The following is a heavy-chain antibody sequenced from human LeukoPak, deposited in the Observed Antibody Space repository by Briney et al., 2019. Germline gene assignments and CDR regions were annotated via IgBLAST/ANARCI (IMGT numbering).Heavy chain of an antibody. V-gene: IGHV3-48*04. J-gene: IGHJ2*01. CDR2: ISSSGSTI. CDR1: GFTFSSYG. D-gene: IGHD3-10*01. CDR3: ARGGLLWFGEFGYFDL. Sequence: PGGSLRLSCAASGFTFSSYGMNWVRQAPGKGLEWVSYISSSGSTIYYADSVKGRFTISRDNAKNSLYLQMNSLRAEDTAVYYCARGGLLWFGEFGYFDLWGRGTLVTVSS.